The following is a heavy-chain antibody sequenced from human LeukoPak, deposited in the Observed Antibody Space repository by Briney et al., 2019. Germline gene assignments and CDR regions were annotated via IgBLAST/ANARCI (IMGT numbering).Heavy chain of an antibody. Sequence: TGGSLRLSCAASGFTFSSYGMHWVRQAPGKGLEWVAVIWYGGSNKYYADSVKGRFTISRDNSKNTLYLQMNSLRAEDTAVYYCAKERPMTTVVTPLGYWGQGTLVTVSS. CDR1: GFTFSSYG. CDR3: AKERPMTTVVTPLGY. V-gene: IGHV3-30*02. D-gene: IGHD4-23*01. J-gene: IGHJ4*02. CDR2: IWYGGSNK.